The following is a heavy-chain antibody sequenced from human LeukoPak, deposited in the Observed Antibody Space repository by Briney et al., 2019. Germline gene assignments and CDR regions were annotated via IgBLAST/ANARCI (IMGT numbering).Heavy chain of an antibody. CDR3: ARAVYDYIWGSYRFDY. CDR2: IYHSGST. D-gene: IGHD3-16*02. J-gene: IGHJ4*02. Sequence: SQTLSLTCAVSGGSISIGDYSWSWIRQPPGKGLQWIGYIYHSGSTYYSPSLKSRITISVDRSKNQFSLKLSSVNAADTAVYYCARAVYDYIWGSYRFDYWGQGTLVTVSS. CDR1: GGSISIGDYS. V-gene: IGHV4-30-2*01.